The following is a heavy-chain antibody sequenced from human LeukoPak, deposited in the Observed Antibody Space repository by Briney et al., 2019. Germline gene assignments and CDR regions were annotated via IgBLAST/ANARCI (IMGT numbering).Heavy chain of an antibody. D-gene: IGHD5-12*01. CDR2: ISPHSHTT. CDR1: GCTFNNYF. J-gene: IGHJ4*02. CDR3: ARSHSGSLRAPFDY. Sequence: GASVKVSCKASGCTFNNYFISWVRQAPGQGLEWVGWISPHSHTTHYAEKVQGRVTMTTDTSTTTVYMELRSLRSDDTAIYYCARSHSGSLRAPFDYWGQGTLVTVSS. V-gene: IGHV1-18*01.